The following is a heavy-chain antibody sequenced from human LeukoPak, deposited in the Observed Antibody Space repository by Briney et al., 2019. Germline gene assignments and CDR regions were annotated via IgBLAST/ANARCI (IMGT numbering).Heavy chain of an antibody. Sequence: ASVKVSCKASGYTFTGYYMHWVRQAPGQGLEWMGRINPNSGGTNYAQKFQGRVTMTRDTSISTAYMELSRLRSDDTAVYYCARDDFFPISNGMDVWGQGTTVTVSS. V-gene: IGHV1-2*06. D-gene: IGHD5-24*01. CDR3: ARDDFFPISNGMDV. J-gene: IGHJ6*02. CDR2: INPNSGGT. CDR1: GYTFTGYY.